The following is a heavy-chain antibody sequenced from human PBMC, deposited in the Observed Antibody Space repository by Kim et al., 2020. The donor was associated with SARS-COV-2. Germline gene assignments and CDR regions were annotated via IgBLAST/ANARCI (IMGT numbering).Heavy chain of an antibody. CDR3: ARALDPYKVHYDSSGYYYYYGMDV. CDR1: GYTFTSYD. V-gene: IGHV1-8*01. Sequence: ASVKVSCKASGYTFTSYDINWVRQATGQGLEWMGWMNPNSGNTGYAQKFQGRVTMTRNTSISTAYMELSSLRSEDTAVYYCARALDPYKVHYDSSGYYYYYGMDVWGQGTTVTVSS. CDR2: MNPNSGNT. D-gene: IGHD3-22*01. J-gene: IGHJ6*02.